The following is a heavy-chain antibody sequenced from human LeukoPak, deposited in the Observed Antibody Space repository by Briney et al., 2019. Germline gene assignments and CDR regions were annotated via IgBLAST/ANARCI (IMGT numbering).Heavy chain of an antibody. CDR1: GFTFSSYW. V-gene: IGHV3-7*01. J-gene: IGHJ5*02. Sequence: GGSLRLSCAASGFTFSSYWMSWVRQAPGKGLEWVANIKQDGSEKYYVDSVKGRFTISGDNAKNSLYLQMNSLRAEDTAVYYCARDVDRYYGSGSYYRDWFDPWGQGTLVTVSS. D-gene: IGHD3-10*01. CDR2: IKQDGSEK. CDR3: ARDVDRYYGSGSYYRDWFDP.